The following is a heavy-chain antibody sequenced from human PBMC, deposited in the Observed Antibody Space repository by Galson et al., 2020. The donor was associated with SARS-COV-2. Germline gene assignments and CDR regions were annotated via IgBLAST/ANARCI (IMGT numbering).Heavy chain of an antibody. Sequence: SETLSLTCIVSGGSISSSSYYWGWIRQPPGKGLEWIGSIYYSGSTYYNPSLKSRVTISVDTSKNQFSLKLSSVTAADTAVYYCARHEQRLVLMVYGPFDPWGQGTLVTVSS. V-gene: IGHV4-39*01. CDR2: IYYSGST. D-gene: IGHD2-8*01. CDR3: ARHEQRLVLMVYGPFDP. CDR1: GGSISSSSYY. J-gene: IGHJ5*02.